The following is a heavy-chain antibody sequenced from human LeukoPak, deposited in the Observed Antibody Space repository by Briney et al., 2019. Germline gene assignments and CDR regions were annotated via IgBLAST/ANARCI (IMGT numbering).Heavy chain of an antibody. CDR2: IYYFGST. CDR1: GGSISRYY. V-gene: IGHV4-59*01. Sequence: SETLSLTCTVSGGSISRYYWSWIRQPPGKGLEWIGYIYYFGSTNYNPSLKSRVTISVDTSKNQFSLKLSTVTAADTAVYYCTSLNSGYGGWFDHWGQGTLVTVSS. CDR3: TSLNSGYGGWFDH. J-gene: IGHJ5*02. D-gene: IGHD5-12*01.